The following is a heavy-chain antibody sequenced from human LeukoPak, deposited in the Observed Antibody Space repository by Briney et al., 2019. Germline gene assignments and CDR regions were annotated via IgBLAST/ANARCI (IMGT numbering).Heavy chain of an antibody. D-gene: IGHD3-10*01. CDR1: GGSISSGVYY. CDR2: IYYSGST. V-gene: IGHV4-31*03. Sequence: SEALSLTCTVSGGSISSGVYYWSWIRQHPGKGLEWIGYIYYSGSTYSNPSLKSRLTMSVDISKNQFSLKLSSVTAADTAVYYCARGVKGLRGAFDIWGQGTMVTVSS. CDR3: ARGVKGLRGAFDI. J-gene: IGHJ3*02.